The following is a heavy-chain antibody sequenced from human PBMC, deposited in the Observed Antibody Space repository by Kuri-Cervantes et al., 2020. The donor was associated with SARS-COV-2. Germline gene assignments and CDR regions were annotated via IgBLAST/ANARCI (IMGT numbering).Heavy chain of an antibody. D-gene: IGHD2-15*01. CDR2: ISTDGSST. CDR1: GFTFSRYW. CDR3: ARESLPRWGYSRDPFDI. Sequence: GESLKISCTASGFTFSRYWIHWVRQAPGKGLVWVSRISTDGSSTSYADSVKGRFTISRDNVKNTLYLEMNSLGAEDTAVYYCARESLPRWGYSRDPFDIWGQGTMVTVSS. V-gene: IGHV3-74*01. J-gene: IGHJ3*02.